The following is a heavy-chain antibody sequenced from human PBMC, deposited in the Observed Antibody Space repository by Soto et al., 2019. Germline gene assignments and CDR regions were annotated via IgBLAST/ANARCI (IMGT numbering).Heavy chain of an antibody. Sequence: GGSLRLSCAASGFTFSDYYMSWIRQAPGKGLEWISYISAGGGSTIYYADSVKGRFTISRDNARNSLYLRMNSLRGEDTAAYYCARQRGYYDSSGLDYWGQGALVTVSS. CDR3: ARQRGYYDSSGLDY. D-gene: IGHD3-22*01. V-gene: IGHV3-11*01. CDR2: ISAGGGSTI. CDR1: GFTFSDYY. J-gene: IGHJ4*02.